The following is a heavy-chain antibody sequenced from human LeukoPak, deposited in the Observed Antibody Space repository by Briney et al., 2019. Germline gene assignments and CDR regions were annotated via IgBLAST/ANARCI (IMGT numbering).Heavy chain of an antibody. CDR3: ARTNYYDSSGYYPEYYFDY. J-gene: IGHJ4*02. CDR1: GGSISSGGYY. V-gene: IGHV4-31*03. Sequence: PSETLSLTCTVSGGSISSGGYYWSWIRQHPGKGLEWIGYIYYSGSTYYNPSLKSRVTISVDTSKNQFSLKLSSVTAADTAVYYCARTNYYDSSGYYPEYYFDYWGQGTLVTVSS. D-gene: IGHD3-22*01. CDR2: IYYSGST.